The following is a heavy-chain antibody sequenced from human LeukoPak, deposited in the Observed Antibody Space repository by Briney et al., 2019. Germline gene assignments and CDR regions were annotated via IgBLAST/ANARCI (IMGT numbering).Heavy chain of an antibody. Sequence: PSETLSHTCAVYGGSFSGYYWSWIRQPPGKGLEWIGEINHSGSTNYNPSLKSRVTISVDTSKNQFSLKLSSVTAADTAVYYCARSPAYSSSPALRYFDYWGQGTLVTVSS. J-gene: IGHJ4*02. CDR1: GGSFSGYY. V-gene: IGHV4-34*01. CDR3: ARSPAYSSSPALRYFDY. D-gene: IGHD6-6*01. CDR2: INHSGST.